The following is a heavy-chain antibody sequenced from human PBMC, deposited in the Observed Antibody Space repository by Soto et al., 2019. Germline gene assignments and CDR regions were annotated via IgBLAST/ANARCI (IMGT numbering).Heavy chain of an antibody. V-gene: IGHV3-11*01. D-gene: IGHD6-13*01. Sequence: QVQLVESGGGLVKPGGSLRLSCAASGFTFSDYYMSWIRQAPGKGLEWVSYISSSGSTIYYADSVKGRFTISRDNAKNSLYLQMNSPRAEDTAVYYSARVRHSSSWYDAFDIWGQGTMVTVSS. CDR2: ISSSGSTI. CDR1: GFTFSDYY. J-gene: IGHJ3*02. CDR3: ARVRHSSSWYDAFDI.